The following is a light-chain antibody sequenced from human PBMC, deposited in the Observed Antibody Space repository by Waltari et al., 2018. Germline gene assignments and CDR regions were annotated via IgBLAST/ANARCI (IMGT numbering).Light chain of an antibody. J-gene: IGLJ3*02. Sequence: SSELTQDPAVSVALGQTVSFTCQGDSLRTPYASWYQLKPGQAPVLVSYGKDKRPSGIPDRISGYSSGTTSSLTITGAQAEDEADYYCSSRNGRANQVVFAGGTKVTVL. V-gene: IGLV3-19*01. CDR1: SLRTPY. CDR3: SSRNGRANQVV. CDR2: GKD.